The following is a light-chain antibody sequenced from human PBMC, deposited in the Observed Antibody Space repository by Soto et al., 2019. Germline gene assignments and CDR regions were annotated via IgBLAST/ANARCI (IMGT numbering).Light chain of an antibody. CDR2: DAS. V-gene: IGKV1-39*01. CDR3: LQTYTVPRT. Sequence: DIQMTQSPSSLSASVGDRVTITCRASQSISTSLCWFQQKPGRAPKLLISDASTLQSGVPSRFSGSGFETDFTLTISSLQPEDFAAYYCLQTYTVPRTFGQGTNLDIK. J-gene: IGKJ2*01. CDR1: QSISTS.